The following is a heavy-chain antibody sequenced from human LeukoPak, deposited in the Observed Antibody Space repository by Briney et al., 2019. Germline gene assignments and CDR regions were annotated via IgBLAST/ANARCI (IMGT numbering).Heavy chain of an antibody. CDR1: GGSISSYY. Sequence: SETLSLTCTVSGGSISSYYWSWIRQPPGKGLEWIGYIYYSGSTNYNPSLKSRVTISVDTSKNQFSLKLSSVTAADTAVYYCARRAIFGSTKRNNWFDPWGQGTLVTVSS. D-gene: IGHD3-3*01. CDR2: IYYSGST. CDR3: ARRAIFGSTKRNNWFDP. J-gene: IGHJ5*02. V-gene: IGHV4-59*01.